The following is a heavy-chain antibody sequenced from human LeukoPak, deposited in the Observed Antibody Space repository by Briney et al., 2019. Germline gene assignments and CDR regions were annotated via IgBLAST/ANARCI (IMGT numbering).Heavy chain of an antibody. CDR1: GFTFSSYA. CDR2: ISGSGGST. J-gene: IGHJ4*02. D-gene: IGHD3-10*01. CDR3: AKAWCSSTSCYRLLWFGELLYGY. Sequence: QSGGSLRLSCAASGFTFSSYAMSWVRQAPGKGLEWVSAISGSGGSTYYADSVKGRFTISRDNSKNTLYLQMNSLRAEDTAVYYCAKAWCSSTSCYRLLWFGELLYGYWGQGTLVTVSS. V-gene: IGHV3-23*01.